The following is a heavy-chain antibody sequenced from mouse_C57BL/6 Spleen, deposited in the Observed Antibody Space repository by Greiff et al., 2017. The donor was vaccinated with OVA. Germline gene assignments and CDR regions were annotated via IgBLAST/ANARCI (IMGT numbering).Heavy chain of an antibody. Sequence: EVQLQQSGPELVKPGASVKIPCKASGYTFTDYNMDWVKQSHGKSLEWIGDINPNNGGTIYNQKFKGKATLTVDKSSSTAYMELRSLTSEDTAVYYCASESYYGSSSWFAYWGQGTLVTVSA. V-gene: IGHV1-18*01. D-gene: IGHD1-1*01. CDR1: GYTFTDYN. CDR2: INPNNGGT. CDR3: ASESYYGSSSWFAY. J-gene: IGHJ3*01.